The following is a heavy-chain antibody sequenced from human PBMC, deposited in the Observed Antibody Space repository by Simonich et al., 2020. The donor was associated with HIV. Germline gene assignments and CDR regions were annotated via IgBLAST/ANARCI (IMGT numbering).Heavy chain of an antibody. CDR2: INDRGST. D-gene: IGHD1-1*01. CDR3: ARESPVRDGYNYYYFHYYMDV. CDR1: GGSFSGYY. V-gene: IGHV4-34*01. J-gene: IGHJ6*03. Sequence: QVQLQQWGAGLLKPSETLSLTCAVYGGSFSGYYWSWIRQPAGKGLEWIGEINDRGSTNYNPPLKSRVTISVDTSKNQFSLKLTSVPAADTALYYCARESPVRDGYNYYYFHYYMDVWGKGTTVTVSS.